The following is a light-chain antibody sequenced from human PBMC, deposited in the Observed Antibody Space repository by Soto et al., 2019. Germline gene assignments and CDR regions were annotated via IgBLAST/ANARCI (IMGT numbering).Light chain of an antibody. CDR1: QGISNY. CDR3: QEYNSAPRT. Sequence: DIQMTQSPSSLSASVGDRVTITCRASQGISNYLAWYQQKPGKVPKLLIYAASTLQSGVPSRFSGSGSGTDFTLTNSSLRTEDVATDYCQEYNSAPRTFGQGNKVEI. V-gene: IGKV1-27*01. J-gene: IGKJ1*01. CDR2: AAS.